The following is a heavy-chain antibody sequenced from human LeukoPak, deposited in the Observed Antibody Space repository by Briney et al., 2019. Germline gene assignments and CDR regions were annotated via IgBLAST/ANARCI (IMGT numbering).Heavy chain of an antibody. Sequence: SETLSLTCTVPGGSISSYYWSWIRQPAGKGLEWIGRIYTSGSTNYNPSLKSRVTMSVDTSKNQFSLKLSSVTAADTAVYYCAGRAGYSSSLDYWGQGTLVTVSS. CDR1: GGSISSYY. V-gene: IGHV4-4*07. CDR2: IYTSGST. CDR3: AGRAGYSSSLDY. D-gene: IGHD6-13*01. J-gene: IGHJ4*02.